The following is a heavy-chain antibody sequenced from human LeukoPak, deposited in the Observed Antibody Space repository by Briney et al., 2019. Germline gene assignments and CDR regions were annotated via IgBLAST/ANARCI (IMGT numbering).Heavy chain of an antibody. J-gene: IGHJ4*02. Sequence: GESLKISCKGSGYSFTSYWIGWVRQAPGQGLEWMGWINPNSGGTNYAQKFQGWVTMTRDTSISTAYMELSRLRSDDTAVYYCARAGPDYYDTSGPFDYWGQGTLVTVSS. CDR3: ARAGPDYYDTSGPFDY. V-gene: IGHV1-2*04. CDR2: INPNSGGT. D-gene: IGHD3-22*01. CDR1: GYSFTSYW.